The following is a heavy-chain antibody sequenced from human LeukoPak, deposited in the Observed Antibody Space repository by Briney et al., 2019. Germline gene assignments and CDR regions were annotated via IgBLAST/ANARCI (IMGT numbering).Heavy chain of an antibody. CDR3: ARHGSSGWDYFDY. V-gene: IGHV4-59*08. D-gene: IGHD6-19*01. Sequence: SETLSLTCTVSGGSISSYYWSWIRQPPGKGLEWIGYIYYSGSTNYNPSLKSRVTISVDTSKNQFSLKLSSVTAADTAVYYCARHGSSGWDYFDYWGQGTLVSVSS. CDR1: GGSISSYY. CDR2: IYYSGST. J-gene: IGHJ4*02.